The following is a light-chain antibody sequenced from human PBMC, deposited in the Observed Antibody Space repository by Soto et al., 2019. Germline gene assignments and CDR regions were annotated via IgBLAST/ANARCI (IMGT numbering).Light chain of an antibody. V-gene: IGKV3-20*01. Sequence: EIVLPQSPGTLSLSPGERATLSCRADRSVSDTLLTWFQQKPGQAPRLLIFGTSNRAPGIPDRFSGSGSGTDFTLTISRLEPDDFAVYYCQHYGDSSWTFGQGTKVNIK. CDR3: QHYGDSSWT. CDR1: RSVSDTL. CDR2: GTS. J-gene: IGKJ1*01.